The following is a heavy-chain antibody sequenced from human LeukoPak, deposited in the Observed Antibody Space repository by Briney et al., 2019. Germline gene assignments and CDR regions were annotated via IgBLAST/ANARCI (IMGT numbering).Heavy chain of an antibody. D-gene: IGHD6-19*01. CDR3: ARGRGIAVAGLFDY. CDR1: GFTFSSYA. J-gene: IGHJ4*02. CDR2: ISSNGGST. V-gene: IGHV3-64*01. Sequence: PGGSLRLSRAASGFTFSSYAMHWVRQAPGKGLEYVSAISSNGGSTYYANSVKGRFTISRDNSKNTLYLQMGSLRAEDMAVYYCARGRGIAVAGLFDYWGQGTLVTVSS.